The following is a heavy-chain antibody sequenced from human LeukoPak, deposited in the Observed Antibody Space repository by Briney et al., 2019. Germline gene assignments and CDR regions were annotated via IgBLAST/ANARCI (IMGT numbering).Heavy chain of an antibody. J-gene: IGHJ4*02. D-gene: IGHD6-6*01. CDR1: GFTFSSYS. Sequence: QSGGSLRLSCAASGFTFSSYSMNWVRQAPGKGLEWVAVISYDGSNKYYADSVKGRFTISRDNSKNTLYLQMNSLRAEDTAVYYCAREEYSSSPLFDYWGQGTLVTVSS. CDR3: AREEYSSSPLFDY. CDR2: ISYDGSNK. V-gene: IGHV3-30*03.